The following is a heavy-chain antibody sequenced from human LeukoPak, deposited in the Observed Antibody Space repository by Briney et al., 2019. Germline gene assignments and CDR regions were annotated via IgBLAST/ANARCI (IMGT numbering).Heavy chain of an antibody. CDR3: ARRVGYSYGHYYYYGMDV. CDR1: GYSFTSYW. CDR2: IYPGDSDT. D-gene: IGHD5-18*01. Sequence: GESLKISCKGSGYSFTSYWIGWVRQMPGKGLEWMGIIYPGDSDTRYSTSFQGQVTISADKSISTAYLQWSSLKASDTAMYYCARRVGYSYGHYYYYGMDVWGQGTTVTVSS. V-gene: IGHV5-51*01. J-gene: IGHJ6*02.